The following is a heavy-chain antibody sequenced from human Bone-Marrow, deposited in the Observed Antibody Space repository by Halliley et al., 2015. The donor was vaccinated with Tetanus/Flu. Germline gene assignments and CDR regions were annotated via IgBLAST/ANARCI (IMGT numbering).Heavy chain of an antibody. CDR1: GYSFTSYD. V-gene: IGHV1-8*01. Sequence: QVQLVQSGAEVEKPGASVRVSCKASGYSFTSYDINWVRQAPGQGLEWVGWMSPNNGHSGYAQKFQGRVTSTRDASTSTAYMELSSLRSEDTAVYYCARNLYGTGSFDSWGQGTLVAVSS. D-gene: IGHD3-10*01. CDR3: ARNLYGTGSFDS. CDR2: MSPNNGHS. J-gene: IGHJ5*01.